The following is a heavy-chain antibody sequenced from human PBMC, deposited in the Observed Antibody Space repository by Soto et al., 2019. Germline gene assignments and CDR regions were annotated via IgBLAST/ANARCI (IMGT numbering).Heavy chain of an antibody. CDR1: GYTFTSFY. CDR3: ARAVVGDTAMAHYYYYYGMDV. J-gene: IGHJ6*02. V-gene: IGHV1-46*01. CDR2: INPSGGNR. D-gene: IGHD5-18*01. Sequence: GASVKVSCKASGYTFTSFYMHWVRQAPGQGLEWMGIINPSGGNRNYAQKFQGRITMTRDTSTSTVYMELSSLRSEDTAVYFCARAVVGDTAMAHYYYYYGMDVWGQGTTVTVSS.